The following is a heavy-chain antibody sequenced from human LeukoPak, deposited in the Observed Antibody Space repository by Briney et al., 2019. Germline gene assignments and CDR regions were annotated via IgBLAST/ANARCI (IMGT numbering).Heavy chain of an antibody. CDR1: GFSFSIHG. D-gene: IGHD3-10*01. Sequence: GGSLTLSCAASGFSFSIHGMGWVRRAPGKGLEWVSSISSSSSYIYYADSVKGRFTISRDNAKNSLYLQMNSLRVEDTAVYYCGSMVREGEDYWGQGTLVTVSS. CDR3: GSMVREGEDY. CDR2: ISSSSSYI. J-gene: IGHJ4*02. V-gene: IGHV3-21*01.